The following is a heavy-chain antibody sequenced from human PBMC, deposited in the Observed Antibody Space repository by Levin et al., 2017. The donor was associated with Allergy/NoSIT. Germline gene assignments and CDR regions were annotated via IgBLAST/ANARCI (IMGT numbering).Heavy chain of an antibody. J-gene: IGHJ6*02. V-gene: IGHV3-48*02. CDR1: GFTFSSYS. CDR2: ISSSSSTI. D-gene: IGHD6-6*01. Sequence: GGSLRLSCAASGFTFSSYSMNWVRQAPGKGLEWVSYISSSSSTIYYADSVKGRFTISRDNAKNSLYLQMNSLRDEDTAVYYCAREIAARNPRSHSGMDVWGQGTTVTVSS. CDR3: AREIAARNPRSHSGMDV.